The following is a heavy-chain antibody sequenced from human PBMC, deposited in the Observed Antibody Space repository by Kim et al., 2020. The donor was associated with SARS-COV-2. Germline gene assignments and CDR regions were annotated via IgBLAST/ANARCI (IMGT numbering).Heavy chain of an antibody. CDR3: AKDWGITMVRVSGMDV. Sequence: SGKGRFTISRDNSKNTLYLQMNSLRAEDTAVYYCAKDWGITMVRVSGMDVWGQGTTVTVSS. V-gene: IGHV3-33*06. D-gene: IGHD3-10*01. J-gene: IGHJ6*02.